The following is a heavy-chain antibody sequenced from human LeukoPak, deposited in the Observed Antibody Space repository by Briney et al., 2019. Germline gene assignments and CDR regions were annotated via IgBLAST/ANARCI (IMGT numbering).Heavy chain of an antibody. J-gene: IGHJ4*02. D-gene: IGHD4-17*01. CDR1: GGLITTSIHY. CDR2: IYYNGIP. CDR3: ANVNTLTTAYFDY. Sequence: PSETLSLTCSVSGGLITTSIHYWAWIRQPPGKGLEWIASIYYNGIPYYNASLESRVTMSVDTSRNQLSLRLRSVSAADTSVYYCANVNTLTTAYFDYWGQGTLVTVSS. V-gene: IGHV4-39*01.